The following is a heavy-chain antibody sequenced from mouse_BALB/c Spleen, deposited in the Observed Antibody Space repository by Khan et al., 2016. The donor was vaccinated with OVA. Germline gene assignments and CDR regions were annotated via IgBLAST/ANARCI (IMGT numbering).Heavy chain of an antibody. Sequence: EVKLLESGPELVRPGASVKISCKASGYSFTGYFMNWVMRSHGKSLEWIGRINPHIGETFYNQRFKDKATLTVDESSSTAHMELRSLASEDSAVYYCTRIYRSDFDYWGQGTTLTVSS. CDR3: TRIYRSDFDY. V-gene: IGHV1-20*02. CDR2: INPHIGET. J-gene: IGHJ2*01. CDR1: GYSFTGYF. D-gene: IGHD1-1*01.